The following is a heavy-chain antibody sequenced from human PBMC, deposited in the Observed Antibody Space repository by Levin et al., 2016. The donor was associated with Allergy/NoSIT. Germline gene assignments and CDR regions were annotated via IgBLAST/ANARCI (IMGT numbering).Heavy chain of an antibody. CDR1: GFTFSSYA. D-gene: IGHD3-10*01. Sequence: GGSLRLSCAASGFTFSSYAMSWVRQAPGKGLEWVSAISGSGGSTYYADSVKGRFTISRDNSKNTLYLQMNSLRAEDTAVYYCARGPMVRPSVYYFDYWGQGTLVTVSS. V-gene: IGHV3-23*01. CDR3: ARGPMVRPSVYYFDY. CDR2: ISGSGGST. J-gene: IGHJ4*02.